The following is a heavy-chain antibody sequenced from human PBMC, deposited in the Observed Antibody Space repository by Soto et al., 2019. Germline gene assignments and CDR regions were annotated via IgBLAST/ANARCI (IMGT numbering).Heavy chain of an antibody. CDR3: ARDPDYYDSSGSDDAFDI. Sequence: VQLVESGGGLVQPGRSLRLSCAASGFTFSSYGMHWVRQAPGKGLEWVAVIWYDGSNKYYADSVKGRFTISRDNSKNTLYLQMNSLRAEDTAVYYCARDPDYYDSSGSDDAFDIWGQGTMVTVSS. D-gene: IGHD3-22*01. V-gene: IGHV3-33*01. J-gene: IGHJ3*02. CDR2: IWYDGSNK. CDR1: GFTFSSYG.